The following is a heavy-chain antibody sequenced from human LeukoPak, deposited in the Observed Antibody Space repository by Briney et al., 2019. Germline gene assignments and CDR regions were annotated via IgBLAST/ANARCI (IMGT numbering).Heavy chain of an antibody. Sequence: PGGSLRLSCAASGFTFITYAMTWVRQAPGKGLEWVSSISNSGGSTYYADSVRGRFTISRDNSKNALYLQMNSLRAEDTAVYYCARPYCSSTSCYADGKAGGAFDIWGQGTMVTVSS. CDR2: ISNSGGST. J-gene: IGHJ3*02. D-gene: IGHD2-2*01. CDR1: GFTFITYA. CDR3: ARPYCSSTSCYADGKAGGAFDI. V-gene: IGHV3-23*01.